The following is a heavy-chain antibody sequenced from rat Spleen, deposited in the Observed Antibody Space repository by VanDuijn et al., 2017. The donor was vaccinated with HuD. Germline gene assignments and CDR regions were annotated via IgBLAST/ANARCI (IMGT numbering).Heavy chain of an antibody. Sequence: VQLKESGPGLVQPSQTLSLTCTVSGFSLTDYSVHWIRQPPGKGLEWMGVMWSGGSTAYNSALKSRLRISRDTSKSQVFLKMNSLQTEDTAIYYCTRALYNSYCFDNWGQGVMVMVSS. CDR3: TRALYNSYCFDN. V-gene: IGHV2S63*01. J-gene: IGHJ2*01. CDR1: GFSLTDYS. CDR2: MWSGGST. D-gene: IGHD1-2*01.